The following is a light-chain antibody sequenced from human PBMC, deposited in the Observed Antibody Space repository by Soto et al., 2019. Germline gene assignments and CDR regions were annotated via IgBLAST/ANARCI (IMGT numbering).Light chain of an antibody. J-gene: IGKJ4*01. CDR1: QSVSSY. CDR3: QQRSNWPLT. CDR2: DAS. Sequence: EIVLTQSPATLSLSPGERATLSCRASQSVSSYLAWYQQKPGQAPRLLIYDASNRVTGIPARFSGSGSGTDFTLTSSSLEPEDFAVYYCQQRSNWPLTFGGGIKVEIK. V-gene: IGKV3-11*01.